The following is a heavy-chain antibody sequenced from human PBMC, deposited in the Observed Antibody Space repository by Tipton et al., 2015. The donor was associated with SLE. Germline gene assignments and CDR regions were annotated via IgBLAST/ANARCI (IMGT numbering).Heavy chain of an antibody. D-gene: IGHD2-15*01. V-gene: IGHV3-33*08. CDR2: IWYDGSNT. Sequence: SLRLSCAASGFTFSSYAMHWVRQAPGKGLEWVAVIWYDGSNTYSADSVKGRFTISRDNSKNTLYLQMNSLRAEDTAVYYCARASRGRVSTPGNLFRVGVRFDSWGQGTLATVSS. J-gene: IGHJ4*02. CDR1: GFTFSSYA. CDR3: ARASRGRVSTPGNLFRVGVRFDS.